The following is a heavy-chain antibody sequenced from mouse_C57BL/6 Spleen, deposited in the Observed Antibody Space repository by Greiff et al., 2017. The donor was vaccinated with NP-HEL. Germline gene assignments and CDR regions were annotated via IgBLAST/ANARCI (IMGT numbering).Heavy chain of an antibody. CDR3: ANYYGSSYYAMDY. V-gene: IGHV1-55*01. J-gene: IGHJ4*01. D-gene: IGHD1-1*01. CDR2: IYPGSGST. CDR1: GYTFTSYW. Sequence: QVHVKQSGAELVKPGASVKMSCKASGYTFTSYWITWVKQRPGQGLEWIGDIYPGSGSTNYNEKFKSKATLTVDTSSSTAYMQLSSLTSEDSAVYYCANYYGSSYYAMDYWGQGTSVTVSS.